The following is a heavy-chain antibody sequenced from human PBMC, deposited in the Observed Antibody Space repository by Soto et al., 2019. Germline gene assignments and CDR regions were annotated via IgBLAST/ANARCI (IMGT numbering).Heavy chain of an antibody. D-gene: IGHD3-22*01. J-gene: IGHJ4*02. CDR2: IYAGTIT. CDR3: ARIPYDNSGTIFDY. V-gene: IGHV3-53*01. Sequence: EVQLSESGGDLRQPGGSLRLSCAVSGITVSSYYMSWVRQAAGKGLEWVSVIYAGTITYYADSVKGRFTIYRDNSKNTLNLEMNSLRVEDTAVYYCARIPYDNSGTIFDYWGQGTLVTVSS. CDR1: GITVSSYY.